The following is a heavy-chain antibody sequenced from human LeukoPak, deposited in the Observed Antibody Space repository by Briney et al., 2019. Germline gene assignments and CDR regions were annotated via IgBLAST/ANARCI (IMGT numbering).Heavy chain of an antibody. J-gene: IGHJ3*02. CDR2: IYYIGST. CDR3: TRSGSYGDDAFDI. Sequence: SETLSLTCTVSGGSISSYYWSWIRQPPGKGLEWIGYIYYIGSTNYNPSLKSRVTISVDTSKNQFSLKLSSVTAAGTAVYYCTRSGSYGDDAFDIWGQGTMVTVSS. D-gene: IGHD3-10*01. CDR1: GGSISSYY. V-gene: IGHV4-59*08.